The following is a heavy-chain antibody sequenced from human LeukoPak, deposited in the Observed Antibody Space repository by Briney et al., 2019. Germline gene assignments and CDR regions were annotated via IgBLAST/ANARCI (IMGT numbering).Heavy chain of an antibody. V-gene: IGHV3-23*01. CDR2: VSGSGDST. D-gene: IGHD4-11*01. J-gene: IGHJ4*02. Sequence: QPGGSLRLSCAASGFSFSTYGMSWIRQAPGKGLEWVSFVSGSGDSTYYADSVKGRFTISRDNSKNTLYLQMSSPRAEDTAVYYCAKGGTVTTDHWGQGTLVTVSS. CDR1: GFSFSTYG. CDR3: AKGGTVTTDH.